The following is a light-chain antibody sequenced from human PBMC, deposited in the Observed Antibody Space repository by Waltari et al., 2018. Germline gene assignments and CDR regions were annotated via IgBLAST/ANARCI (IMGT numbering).Light chain of an antibody. V-gene: IGLV2-14*03. J-gene: IGLJ2*01. CDR2: DVT. Sequence: QSALTQPAPVSGSPGQSITTSCSGIGSSVGSPAHVPGYLHHPAKAPQVIIYDVTNRPSGVSDRFSASKSANTASLTISGLQPDDEGDYYCSSQTLDGVVLFGGGTKLTVL. CDR3: SSQTLDGVVL. CDR1: GSSVGSPAH.